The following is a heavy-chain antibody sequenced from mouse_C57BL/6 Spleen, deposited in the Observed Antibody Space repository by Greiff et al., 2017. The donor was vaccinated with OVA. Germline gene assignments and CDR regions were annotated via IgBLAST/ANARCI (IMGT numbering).Heavy chain of an antibody. CDR3: ARSGRDYFDY. Sequence: QVQLKQSGAELVRPGTSVKMSCKASGYTFTNYWIGWAKQRPGHGLEWIGDIYPGGGYTNYNEKLKGKATLTADKSSSTAYMQFSSLTSEDSAIYYCARSGRDYFDYWGQGTTLTVSS. CDR1: GYTFTNYW. V-gene: IGHV1-63*01. CDR2: IYPGGGYT. D-gene: IGHD4-1*01. J-gene: IGHJ2*01.